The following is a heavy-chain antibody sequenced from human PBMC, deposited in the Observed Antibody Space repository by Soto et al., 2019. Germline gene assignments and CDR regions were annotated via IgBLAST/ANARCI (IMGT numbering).Heavy chain of an antibody. V-gene: IGHV1-69*13. CDR1: GGTFSSYA. J-gene: IGHJ3*02. D-gene: IGHD2-15*01. Sequence: SVKVSCKASGGTFSSYAISWVRQAPGQGPEWMGGIIPIFGTANYAQKFQGRVTITADESTSTAYMELSSLRSEDTAVYYCASGPSGVAATRIWGQGTMVTVSS. CDR2: IIPIFGTA. CDR3: ASGPSGVAATRI.